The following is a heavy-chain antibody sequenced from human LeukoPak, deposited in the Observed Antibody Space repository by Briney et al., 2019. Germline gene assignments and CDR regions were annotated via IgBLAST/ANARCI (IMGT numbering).Heavy chain of an antibody. CDR3: ARSGYCSGGSCLY. V-gene: IGHV1-69*02. CDR2: IIPILGIA. J-gene: IGHJ4*02. Sequence: SVKVSCKASGGTFSSYTISWVRQAPGQGLEWMGRIIPILGIANYAQKFQGRVTITADKSTSTAYMELSSLRYEDTAVYYCARSGYCSGGSCLYWGQGTLVTVSS. CDR1: GGTFSSYT. D-gene: IGHD2-15*01.